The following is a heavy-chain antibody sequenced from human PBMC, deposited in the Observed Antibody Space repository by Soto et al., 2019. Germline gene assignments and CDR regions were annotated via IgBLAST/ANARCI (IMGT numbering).Heavy chain of an antibody. V-gene: IGHV1-46*01. J-gene: IGHJ5*02. CDR1: RDTFTSYY. Sequence: ASVKVSCKAPRDTFTSYYINWVRQAPGQGLEWMGVINPRGGSTAYAQKFKGRVTLTRDTSASTVYMEVSSLTSEDTAMYYCARSSGGNFGIIIEGTNWFDPWGQGTLVTVSS. D-gene: IGHD1-26*01. CDR3: ARSSGGNFGIIIEGTNWFDP. CDR2: INPRGGST.